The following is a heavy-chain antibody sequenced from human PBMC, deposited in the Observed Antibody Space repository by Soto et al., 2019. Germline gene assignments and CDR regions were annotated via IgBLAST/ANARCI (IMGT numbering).Heavy chain of an antibody. Sequence: PGGSLRLSCAASGFTFSSYGMHWVRQAPGKGLEWVAVIWYDGSNKYYADSVKGRFTISRDNSKNTLYLQMNSLRAEDTAVYYCARDVSQGQKEPGDYSVRGYFDYWGQGTLVTVSS. J-gene: IGHJ4*02. D-gene: IGHD4-17*01. CDR3: ARDVSQGQKEPGDYSVRGYFDY. CDR1: GFTFSSYG. V-gene: IGHV3-33*01. CDR2: IWYDGSNK.